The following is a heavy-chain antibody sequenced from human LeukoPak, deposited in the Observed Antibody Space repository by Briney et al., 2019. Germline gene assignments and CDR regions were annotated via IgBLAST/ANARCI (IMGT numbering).Heavy chain of an antibody. CDR1: GGSISSYY. CDR3: ARVNHYDSSGYYWDYAFDI. CDR2: IYTSGST. Sequence: SETLSLTCTVSGGSISSYYWSWIRQPAGKGLEWIGRIYTSGSTNYNPSLKSRVTMSVDTSKNQFSLKLSSVTAADTAVYYCARVNHYDSSGYYWDYAFDIWGQGTMVTVSS. J-gene: IGHJ3*02. D-gene: IGHD3-22*01. V-gene: IGHV4-4*07.